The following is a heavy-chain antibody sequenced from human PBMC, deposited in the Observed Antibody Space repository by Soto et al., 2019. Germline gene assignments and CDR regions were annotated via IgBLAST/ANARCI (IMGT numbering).Heavy chain of an antibody. CDR2: ISGGGGST. D-gene: IGHD1-7*01. CDR1: GFTFSSYA. J-gene: IGHJ6*02. CDR3: AKGRMNYNYYGMAV. V-gene: IGHV3-23*01. Sequence: PGGSLRLSCTGSGFTFSSYAMSWVRQAPEKGLEWVSYISGGGGSTNNADSVKGRFTISRDNSKNTLYLQMNSLRAEDTAVYYCAKGRMNYNYYGMAVWGQGTTVTVSS.